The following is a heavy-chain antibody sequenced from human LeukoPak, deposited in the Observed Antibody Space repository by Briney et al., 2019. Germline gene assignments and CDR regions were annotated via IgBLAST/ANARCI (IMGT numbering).Heavy chain of an antibody. D-gene: IGHD3-10*01. CDR3: ARDKRGGSGSYMQPYYYYYYGMDV. CDR2: IYHSGST. V-gene: IGHV4-39*07. Sequence: PSETLSLTCTVSGGSISSSSYYWGWIRQPPGKGLEWIGEIYHSGSTDYNPSLKSRVTISVDKSKNQFSLKLSSVTAADTAVYYCARDKRGGSGSYMQPYYYYYYGMDVWGQGTTVTVSS. J-gene: IGHJ6*02. CDR1: GGSISSSSYY.